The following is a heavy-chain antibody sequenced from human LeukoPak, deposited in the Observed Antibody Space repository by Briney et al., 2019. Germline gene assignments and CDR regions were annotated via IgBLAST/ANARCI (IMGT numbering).Heavy chain of an antibody. CDR3: ARQEAYSGYPAPYFFDY. Sequence: SETLSLTCTVSGGSISSYNWSWIRQPPGKGLEWIGYIYYSGSTNYNPSLKSRVTISVDTSKNQFSLKLSSVTAADTAVYYCARQEAYSGYPAPYFFDYWGQGTLVTVSS. CDR1: GGSISSYN. D-gene: IGHD5-12*01. J-gene: IGHJ4*02. CDR2: IYYSGST. V-gene: IGHV4-59*08.